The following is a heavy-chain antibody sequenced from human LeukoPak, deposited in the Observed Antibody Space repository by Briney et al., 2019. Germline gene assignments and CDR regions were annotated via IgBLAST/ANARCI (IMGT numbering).Heavy chain of an antibody. CDR2: IKQDGSEK. D-gene: IGHD4-17*01. Sequence: GGSLRLSCAASGFTFSSYWMSWVRQAPGKGLEWVANIKQDGSEKYYVDSVKGRFTISRDNAKNSLYLQMNSLRAEDTAVYYCAKDIVTTVTTSRSYYYYYYGMDVWGQGTTVTVSS. CDR3: AKDIVTTVTTSRSYYYYYYGMDV. J-gene: IGHJ6*02. V-gene: IGHV3-7*05. CDR1: GFTFSSYW.